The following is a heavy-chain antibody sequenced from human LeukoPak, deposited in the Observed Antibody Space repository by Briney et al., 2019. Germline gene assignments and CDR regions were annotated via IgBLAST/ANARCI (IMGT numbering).Heavy chain of an antibody. CDR3: ARGRFSSTFDC. J-gene: IGHJ4*02. CDR2: ISSSSGTI. D-gene: IGHD2-2*01. Sequence: PGGSLTLSCAASGFIFSIQSKKWLRQAPGKGLEWVSYISSSSGTIHYADSVKGLFTISRDNAKNSLYLQMNSLRAEDTAVYYCARGRFSSTFDCWGQGTLVTVSS. CDR1: GFIFSIQS. V-gene: IGHV3-48*01.